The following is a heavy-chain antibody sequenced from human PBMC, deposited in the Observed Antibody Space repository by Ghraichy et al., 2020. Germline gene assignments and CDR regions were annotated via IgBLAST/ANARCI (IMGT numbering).Heavy chain of an antibody. Sequence: GGSLRLSCAASGFTFSSYGMHWVRQAPGKGLEWVAFIRYDGSNKYYADSVKGRFTISRDNSKNTLYLQMNSLRAEDTAVYYCAKPPDYGDYLPFDYWGQGTLVTVSS. CDR1: GFTFSSYG. V-gene: IGHV3-30*02. J-gene: IGHJ4*02. CDR3: AKPPDYGDYLPFDY. D-gene: IGHD4-17*01. CDR2: IRYDGSNK.